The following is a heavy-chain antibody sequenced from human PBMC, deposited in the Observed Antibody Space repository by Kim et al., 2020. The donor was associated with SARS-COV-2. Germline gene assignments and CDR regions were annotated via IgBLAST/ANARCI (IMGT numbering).Heavy chain of an antibody. CDR2: IYYSGST. D-gene: IGHD3-9*01. CDR3: ARAKIELLRYFDWEKHDYGMDV. CDR1: GGSVSSGSYY. Sequence: SETLSLTCTVSGGSVSSGSYYWSWIRQPPGKGLEWIGYIYYSGSTNYNPSLNSRVTISVDTSKNQFSLKLSSVTAADTAVYYCARAKIELLRYFDWEKHDYGMDVWGQGTTVTVSS. J-gene: IGHJ6*02. V-gene: IGHV4-61*01.